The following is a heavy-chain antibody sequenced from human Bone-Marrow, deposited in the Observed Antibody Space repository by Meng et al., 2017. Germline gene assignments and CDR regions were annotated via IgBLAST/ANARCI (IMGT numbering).Heavy chain of an antibody. CDR2: ISAYNGNT. J-gene: IGHJ4*02. CDR1: GYTFTSYG. V-gene: IGHV1-18*01. Sequence: ASVKVSCKASGYTFTSYGISWLRQAPGQGLEWMGWISAYNGNTNYAQKLQGRVTMTTDTSTSTAYMELSSLRSEDTAVYYCATASESSSSNWGQGTLVTVSS. CDR3: ATASESSSSN. D-gene: IGHD6-6*01.